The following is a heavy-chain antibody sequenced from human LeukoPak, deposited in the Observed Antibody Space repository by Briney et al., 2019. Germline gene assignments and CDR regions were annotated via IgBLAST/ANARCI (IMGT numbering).Heavy chain of an antibody. CDR3: ARFSGNFDY. J-gene: IGHJ4*02. D-gene: IGHD3-3*02. CDR1: GGSISTYY. Sequence: SETLSLTCTVSGGSISTYYWSWIRQPPGKGLEWIGYIYYSGSTNYNPSLKSRVTISVDTSKNQFSLKLSSVTAADTAVYYCARFSGNFDYWGQGTLVTVSS. V-gene: IGHV4-59*01. CDR2: IYYSGST.